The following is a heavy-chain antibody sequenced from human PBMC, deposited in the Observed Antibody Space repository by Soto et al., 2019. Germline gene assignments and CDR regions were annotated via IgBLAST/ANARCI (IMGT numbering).Heavy chain of an antibody. CDR1: GLTVSSNY. CDR3: AKDVWDQNFDY. J-gene: IGHJ4*02. D-gene: IGHD1-26*01. CDR2: IYSNGNT. V-gene: IGHV3-53*01. Sequence: GGSLRLSCAASGLTVSSNYMSWVRQAPGKGLEWVSVIYSNGNTYYADSAKGRFTISRDNSKNTLYLQMNSLRAEDTAVYYCAKDVWDQNFDYWGQGTLVTVSS.